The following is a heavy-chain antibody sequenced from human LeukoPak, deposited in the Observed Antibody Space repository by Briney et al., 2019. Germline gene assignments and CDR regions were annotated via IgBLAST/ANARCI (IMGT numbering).Heavy chain of an antibody. CDR3: AARGYNWNYATGAVDY. CDR2: IYTSGST. V-gene: IGHV4-61*02. D-gene: IGHD1-7*01. Sequence: SETLSLTCTVSGGSISSGSYYWSWIRQPAGKGLEWIGRIYTSGSTNYNPSLKSRVTISVDTSKNQFSLKLSSVTAADTAVYYCAARGYNWNYATGAVDYWGQGTLVTVSS. CDR1: GGSISSGSYY. J-gene: IGHJ4*02.